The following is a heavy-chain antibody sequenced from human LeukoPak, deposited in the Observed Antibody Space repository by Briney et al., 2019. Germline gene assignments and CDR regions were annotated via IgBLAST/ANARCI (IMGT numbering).Heavy chain of an antibody. D-gene: IGHD1-26*01. CDR2: IIPILGSA. J-gene: IGHJ4*02. CDR3: ARPERPYSRSWYYFDY. Sequence: SVKVSRKASGGTFSSYAISWVRQAPGQGLEWLGGIIPILGSANYAQKFQGRVTIIADKSTSTAYLELSSLRSEDTAVYYCARPERPYSRSWYYFDYWGEGTLVTVSS. CDR1: GGTFSSYA. V-gene: IGHV1-69*06.